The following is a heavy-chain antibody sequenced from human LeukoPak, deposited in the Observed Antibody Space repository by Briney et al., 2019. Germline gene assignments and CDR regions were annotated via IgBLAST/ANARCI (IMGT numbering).Heavy chain of an antibody. V-gene: IGHV4-34*01. CDR2: INHSGST. J-gene: IGHJ5*02. CDR1: GGSFSGYY. D-gene: IGHD6-19*01. Sequence: PSETLSLTCAVYGGSFSGYYWSWIRQPPGKGLEWIGEINHSGSTNYNPSLKSRVTISVDTSKNQFSLKLSSVTAADTAVYYCAKADAINWFDPWGQGTLVTVSS. CDR3: AKADAINWFDP.